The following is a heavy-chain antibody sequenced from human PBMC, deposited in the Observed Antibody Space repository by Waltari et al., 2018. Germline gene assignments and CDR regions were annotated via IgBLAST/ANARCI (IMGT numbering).Heavy chain of an antibody. V-gene: IGHV4-34*01. CDR1: GGSFSGYY. CDR2: NSHSGRT. J-gene: IGHJ4*02. D-gene: IGHD6-6*01. Sequence: QVQLQQWGAGLLKPSETLSLTCAVYGGSFSGYYWSWIRQPPGNGLEWIGENSHSGRTNYHPSLKSRVTISVDSSKSQFSLKLSSVTAADTAVYYCARGEYSSSSGLVAYNFDYWGQGTLVTVSS. CDR3: ARGEYSSSSGLVAYNFDY.